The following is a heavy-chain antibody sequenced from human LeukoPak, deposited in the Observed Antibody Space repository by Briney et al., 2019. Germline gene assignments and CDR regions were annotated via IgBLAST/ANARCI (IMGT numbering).Heavy chain of an antibody. Sequence: PGGSLRLSCAASGFTFSSHNMNWVRRAPGKGLEWVSSITSSSTYIYSADSVKGRFTISRDNAKNSLYLQMNSLRAEDTAVYYCARDGGYCSGGSCNNWFDPWGQGTLVTVSS. CDR3: ARDGGYCSGGSCNNWFDP. CDR1: GFTFSSHN. CDR2: ITSSSTYI. V-gene: IGHV3-21*01. J-gene: IGHJ5*02. D-gene: IGHD2-15*01.